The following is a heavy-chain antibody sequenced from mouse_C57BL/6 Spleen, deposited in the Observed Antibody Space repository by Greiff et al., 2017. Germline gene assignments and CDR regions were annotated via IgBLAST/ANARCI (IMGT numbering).Heavy chain of an antibody. CDR2: INPSTGGT. D-gene: IGHD1-1*01. V-gene: IGHV1-42*01. CDR1: GYSFTGYY. CDR3: ARSITTGMDY. J-gene: IGHJ4*01. Sequence: EVKLQESGPELVKPGASVKISCKASGYSFTGYYMNWVKQSPEKSLEWIGEINPSTGGTTYNQKFKSKATLTVDKASSTAYMQLKSLTSEDSAVYYCARSITTGMDYWGQGTSVTVSS.